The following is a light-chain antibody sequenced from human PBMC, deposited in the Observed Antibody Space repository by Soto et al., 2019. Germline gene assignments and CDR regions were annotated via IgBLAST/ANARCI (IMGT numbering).Light chain of an antibody. CDR3: QSYDSSLSGYV. CDR1: TSNIGAGYD. Sequence: QSVLTHPPSVSGAPGQRVTISCTGTTSNIGAGYDVHWYQQLPGTAPKLLIYADNNRPSGVPDRFSDSTSGTSASLAITGLQAEDEADYYCQSYDSSLSGYVFGGGTKLTV. CDR2: ADN. V-gene: IGLV1-40*01. J-gene: IGLJ2*01.